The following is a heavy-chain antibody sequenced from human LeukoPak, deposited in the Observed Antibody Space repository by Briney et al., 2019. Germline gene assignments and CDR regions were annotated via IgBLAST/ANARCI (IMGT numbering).Heavy chain of an antibody. CDR2: ISYDGSNK. D-gene: IGHD6-19*01. V-gene: IGHV3-30-3*01. J-gene: IGHJ4*02. CDR3: ARDSGWFRFDY. CDR1: GFTFSSYA. Sequence: GGSLRLSCAASGFTFSSYAMHWVRQAPGKGLEWVAVISYDGSNKYYADSVKGRFTISRDNAKNSLFLQTNSLRVDDTAVYYCARDSGWFRFDYWGQGTLVTVSS.